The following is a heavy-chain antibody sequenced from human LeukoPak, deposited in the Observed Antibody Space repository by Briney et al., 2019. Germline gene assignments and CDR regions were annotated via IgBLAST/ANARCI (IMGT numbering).Heavy chain of an antibody. CDR3: ARLPVITMIVVAIGGAFDI. CDR1: GGSISSSSYY. D-gene: IGHD3-22*01. V-gene: IGHV4-39*01. Sequence: SETLFLTCTVSGGSISSSSYYWGWIRQPPGKGLEWIGSIYYSGSTQYNPSLKSRVTISVDTSKNQFSLKLSSVTAADTAVYYCARLPVITMIVVAIGGAFDIWGQGTMVTVSS. CDR2: IYYSGST. J-gene: IGHJ3*02.